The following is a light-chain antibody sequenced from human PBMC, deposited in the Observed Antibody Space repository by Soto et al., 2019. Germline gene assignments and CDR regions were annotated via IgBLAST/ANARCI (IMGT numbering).Light chain of an antibody. V-gene: IGLV2-14*01. Sequence: QSALIQPASVSGSPGQSITISCTGTSSDVGGSNYVSWYQHHPHRAPKLLIYEVDYRPSGVSNRFSGSKSGNTASLTISGLQAEDEADYYCSSYTSSNTLEVFGFGTTVPVL. CDR1: SSDVGGSNY. CDR2: EVD. CDR3: SSYTSSNTLEV. J-gene: IGLJ1*01.